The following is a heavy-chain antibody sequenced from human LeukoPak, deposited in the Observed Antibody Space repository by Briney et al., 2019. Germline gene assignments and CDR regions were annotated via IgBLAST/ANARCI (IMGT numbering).Heavy chain of an antibody. J-gene: IGHJ6*04. D-gene: IGHD2-2*01. Sequence: GGSLRLSCVASGFTFSSYWMHWVRQDPRKGLVWVSRINGDGRNINYADSVRGRFTISRDNAKNTLYLQMNSLRAEDTAVYYCARAGYCSSTSCLDVWGKGTTVTVSS. CDR2: INGDGRNI. CDR1: GFTFSSYW. CDR3: ARAGYCSSTSCLDV. V-gene: IGHV3-74*01.